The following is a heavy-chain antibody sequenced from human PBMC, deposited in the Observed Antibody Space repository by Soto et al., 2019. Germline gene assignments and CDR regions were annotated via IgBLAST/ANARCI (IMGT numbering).Heavy chain of an antibody. CDR1: GFTFSSYA. D-gene: IGHD3-3*01. CDR3: TTAVRRCGLKFLEWLVLAGMAV. Sequence: GGSLTLACAASGFTFSSYAMSWVRQAPGKGLEWVSAISGSGGSTYYADSVKGRFTISRDNSKNTLYLQMNSLRAEDTAVYYCTTAVRRCGLKFLEWLVLAGMAVWGRGTTVTVSS. CDR2: ISGSGGST. J-gene: IGHJ6*02. V-gene: IGHV3-23*01.